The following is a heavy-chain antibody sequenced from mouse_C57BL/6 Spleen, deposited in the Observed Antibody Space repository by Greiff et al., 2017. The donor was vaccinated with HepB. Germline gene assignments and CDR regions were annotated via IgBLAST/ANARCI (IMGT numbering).Heavy chain of an antibody. D-gene: IGHD1-2*01. Sequence: EVQLVESGGGLVKPGGSLKLSCAASGFTFSSYAMSWVRQTPEKRLEWVATSSDGGSYTYYPDNVKGRFTISRDNAKNNLYLQMSHLKSEDTAMYYCARDTLLRPPRMDYWGQGTSVTVSS. CDR3: ARDTLLRPPRMDY. V-gene: IGHV5-4*01. CDR1: GFTFSSYA. J-gene: IGHJ4*01. CDR2: SSDGGSYT.